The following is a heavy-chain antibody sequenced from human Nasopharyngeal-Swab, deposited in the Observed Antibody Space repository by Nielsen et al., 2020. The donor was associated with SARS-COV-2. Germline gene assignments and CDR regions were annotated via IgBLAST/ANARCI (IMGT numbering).Heavy chain of an antibody. V-gene: IGHV1-46*01. CDR3: ARLTAMVNRGDYYYGMDV. J-gene: IGHJ6*02. D-gene: IGHD5-18*01. CDR1: GYTFTSYY. CDR2: INPSGGST. Sequence: ASVKVSCKASGYTFTSYYMHWVRQAPGQGLEWMGIINPSGGSTSYAQKFQGRATMTRDTSTSTVYMELSSLRSEDTAVYYCARLTAMVNRGDYYYGMDVWGQGTTVTVSS.